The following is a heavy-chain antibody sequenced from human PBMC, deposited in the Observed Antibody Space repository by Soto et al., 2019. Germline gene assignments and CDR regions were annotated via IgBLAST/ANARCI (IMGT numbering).Heavy chain of an antibody. D-gene: IGHD3-22*01. CDR3: ARTTMIVVVLDY. CDR1: GFTFSSYA. CDR2: ISYDGSNK. Sequence: GGSLRLSCAASGFTFSSYAMHWVRQAPGKGLEWVAVISYDGSNKYYADSVKGRFTISRDNSKNTLYLQMNSLRAEDAAVYYCARTTMIVVVLDYWGQGTLVTV. V-gene: IGHV3-30*01. J-gene: IGHJ4*02.